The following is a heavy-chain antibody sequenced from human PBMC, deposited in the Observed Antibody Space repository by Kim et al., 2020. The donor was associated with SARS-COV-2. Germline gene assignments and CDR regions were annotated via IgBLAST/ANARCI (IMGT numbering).Heavy chain of an antibody. CDR1: GFTFSSYG. D-gene: IGHD1-26*01. Sequence: GGSLRLSCAASGFTFSSYGMHWVRQAPGKGLEWVAVIWYDGSNKYYADSVKGRFTISRDNSKNTLYLQMNSLRAEDTAVYYCARDLLVGATFYAMDVWGQGTTVTVSS. V-gene: IGHV3-33*01. J-gene: IGHJ6*02. CDR2: IWYDGSNK. CDR3: ARDLLVGATFYAMDV.